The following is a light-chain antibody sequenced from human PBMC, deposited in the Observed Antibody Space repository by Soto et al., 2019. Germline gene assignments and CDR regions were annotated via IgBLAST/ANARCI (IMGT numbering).Light chain of an antibody. Sequence: DIVLTQSPSPLSLSTGDRAPLSCRASQSVGSSYLAWYQQKPGQAPRLLIYGASSRATGIPDRFSGSGSGTDFTLTISRLEPEDFAVYYCQQYGSSPWTFGQGAKVDI. CDR2: GAS. CDR3: QQYGSSPWT. V-gene: IGKV3-20*01. CDR1: QSVGSSY. J-gene: IGKJ1*01.